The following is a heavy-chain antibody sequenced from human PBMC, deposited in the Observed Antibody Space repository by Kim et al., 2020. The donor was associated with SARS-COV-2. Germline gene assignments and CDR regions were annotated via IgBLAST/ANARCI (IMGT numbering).Heavy chain of an antibody. CDR2: ISGSGGST. D-gene: IGHD2-2*01. CDR1: GFTFSSYA. J-gene: IGHJ4*02. CDR3: ASRIVVVPAARPGGY. Sequence: GGSLRLSCAASGFTFSSYAMSWVRQAPGKGLEWVSAISGSGGSTYYADSVKGRFTISRDNSKNTLYLQMNSLRAEDTAVYYCASRIVVVPAARPGGYWGQGTLVTVSS. V-gene: IGHV3-23*01.